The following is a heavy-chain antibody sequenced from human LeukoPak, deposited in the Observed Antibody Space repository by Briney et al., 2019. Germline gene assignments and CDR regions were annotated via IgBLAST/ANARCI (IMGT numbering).Heavy chain of an antibody. CDR1: GFTVSSNY. Sequence: SGGSLRLSCAASGFTVSSNYMSWVRQAPGKGLEWVSFIYSGGSTYYADSVKGRFTISRHNSRNTLYLQMNSLRAEDTAVYYCARDSPITYGDYVPYYFDYWGQGTLVTGSS. J-gene: IGHJ4*02. V-gene: IGHV3-53*04. CDR3: ARDSPITYGDYVPYYFDY. D-gene: IGHD4-17*01. CDR2: IYSGGST.